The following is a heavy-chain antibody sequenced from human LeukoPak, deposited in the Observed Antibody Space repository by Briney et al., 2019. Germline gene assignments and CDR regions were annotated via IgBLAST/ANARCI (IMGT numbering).Heavy chain of an antibody. CDR3: ADGGSTSLRAPKDWFDS. V-gene: IGHV3-23*01. J-gene: IGHJ5*01. D-gene: IGHD2-2*01. CDR2: IRGSGGST. Sequence: GGSLRLSCAASGFTFSSYAMSWVRQAPGKGLEWVSAIRGSGGSTYYADSVKGRFTISRDNSKNTLYLQMNSLRAEDTAVYYCADGGSTSLRAPKDWFDSWGQGTLVTVSS. CDR1: GFTFSSYA.